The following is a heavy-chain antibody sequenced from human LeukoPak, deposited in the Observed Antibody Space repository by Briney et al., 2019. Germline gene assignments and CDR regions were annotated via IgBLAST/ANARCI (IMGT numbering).Heavy chain of an antibody. CDR2: INHSGST. D-gene: IGHD3-10*01. J-gene: IGHJ4*02. CDR1: GGSFSGYY. Sequence: PPETLSLTCAVYGGSFSGYYWSWIRQPPGKGLEWIGEINHSGSTNYNPSLKSRVTISVDTSKNQFSLKLSSVTAADTAVYYCARGRGVRGVIGDYWGQGTLVTVSS. CDR3: ARGRGVRGVIGDY. V-gene: IGHV4-34*01.